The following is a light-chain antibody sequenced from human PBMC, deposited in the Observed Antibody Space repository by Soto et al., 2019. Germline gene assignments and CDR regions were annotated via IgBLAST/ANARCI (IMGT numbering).Light chain of an antibody. V-gene: IGLV4-69*01. Sequence: QLVLTQSPSASASLGASVKLTCTLSSGHSNYAIAWHQQQPEKGPRYLMKLNSDGSHTKGDGIPDRFSGSSSGAERYLTISSLQSEDEAEYYCQTWDAGIVLLGGGTQLTVL. CDR2: LNSDGSH. J-gene: IGLJ2*01. CDR3: QTWDAGIVL. CDR1: SGHSNYA.